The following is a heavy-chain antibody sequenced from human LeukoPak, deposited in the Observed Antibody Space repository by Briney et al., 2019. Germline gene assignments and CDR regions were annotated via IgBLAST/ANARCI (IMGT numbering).Heavy chain of an antibody. CDR2: IYYSGST. Sequence: SETLSLTCTVSGGSISSSSYYWGWIRQPPGKGLEWIGSIYYSGSTYYSPSLKSRVTISVDTSKNQFSLKLSSVTAADTAVYYCAGPSPAAGWFDPWGQGTLVTVSS. CDR1: GGSISSSSYY. J-gene: IGHJ5*02. V-gene: IGHV4-39*01. D-gene: IGHD2-2*01. CDR3: AGPSPAAGWFDP.